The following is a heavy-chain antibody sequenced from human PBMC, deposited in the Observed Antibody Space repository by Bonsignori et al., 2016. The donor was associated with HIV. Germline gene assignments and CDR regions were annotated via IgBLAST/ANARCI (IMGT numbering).Heavy chain of an antibody. Sequence: WIRQPPGKGLEWIGYISYSGSTNYNPSLKSRVTISVDTSKNQFSLKVSSVTAADTAVYYCARDGTHYYDSRAKVWGKGTTVTVSS. D-gene: IGHD3-22*01. J-gene: IGHJ6*04. CDR3: ARDGTHYYDSRAKV. CDR2: ISYSGST. V-gene: IGHV4-59*01.